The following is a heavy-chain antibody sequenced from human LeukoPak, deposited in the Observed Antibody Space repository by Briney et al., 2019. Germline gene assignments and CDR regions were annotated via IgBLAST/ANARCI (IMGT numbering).Heavy chain of an antibody. Sequence: SETLSLTCAVYGGSFSGYYWSWIRQPPGKGLEWTGEINHSGSTNYNPSLKSRVTISVDTSKNQFSLKLSSVTAADTAVYYCARGPSGSYYVTYMDVWGKGTTVTISS. J-gene: IGHJ6*03. CDR1: GGSFSGYY. CDR3: ARGPSGSYYVTYMDV. V-gene: IGHV4-34*01. D-gene: IGHD1-26*01. CDR2: INHSGST.